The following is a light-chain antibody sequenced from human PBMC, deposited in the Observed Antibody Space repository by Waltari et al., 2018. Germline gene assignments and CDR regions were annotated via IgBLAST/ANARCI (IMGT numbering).Light chain of an antibody. Sequence: QLMLTQSPSASASLGASVKPTCTLSSGHSSYAIAWQQQQPEKGPRYLMKVNSDGSHIKGDGIPDRFSGSSSGAERYLTISSLQSEDEADYYCQTGGFGIWVFGGGTKLTVL. J-gene: IGLJ3*02. CDR2: VNSDGSH. V-gene: IGLV4-69*01. CDR1: SGHSSYA. CDR3: QTGGFGIWV.